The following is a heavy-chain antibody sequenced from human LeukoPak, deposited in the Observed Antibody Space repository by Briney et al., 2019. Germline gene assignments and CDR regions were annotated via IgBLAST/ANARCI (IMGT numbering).Heavy chain of an antibody. CDR1: GFTFSSYA. J-gene: IGHJ4*02. CDR2: MSVSGGST. Sequence: GGSLRLSCAASGFTFSSYAMSWVRQAPGKGLEWVSAMSVSGGSTYYADSVKGRFTISRDNSKNTLYLQMNSLRAEDTAVYYCAKNGYSSGWYGYYFDYWGQGTLVTVSS. D-gene: IGHD6-19*01. V-gene: IGHV3-23*01. CDR3: AKNGYSSGWYGYYFDY.